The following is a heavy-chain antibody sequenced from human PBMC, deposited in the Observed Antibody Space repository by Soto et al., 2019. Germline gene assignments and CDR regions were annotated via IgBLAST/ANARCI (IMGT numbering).Heavy chain of an antibody. V-gene: IGHV1-3*01. CDR2: INAGNGNT. D-gene: IGHD3-10*01. CDR3: ARDMGFGLSDY. Sequence: GPVKVSCKASGYTFTSYAMHWVRQAPGQRLEWMGWINAGNGNTKYSQKFQGRVTITRDTSASTAYMELSSLRSEDTAVYYCARDMGFGLSDYWGQGTLVTVSS. CDR1: GYTFTSYA. J-gene: IGHJ4*02.